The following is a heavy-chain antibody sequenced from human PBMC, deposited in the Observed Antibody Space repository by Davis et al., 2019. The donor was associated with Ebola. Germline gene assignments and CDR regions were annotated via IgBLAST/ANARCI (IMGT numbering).Heavy chain of an antibody. V-gene: IGHV4-4*02. CDR2: IHHTGST. CDR3: AKFSYAYYALDV. D-gene: IGHD2-2*01. CDR1: SASISSSSSNW. Sequence: MPSETLSLTCAVSSASISSSSSNWWIWVRQSPGRGLEWIGEIHHTGSTNYSPSLKGRVTMSIDKTQNQFSLTLNSVTAADTATYYCAKFSYAYYALDVWGQGTTVIVS. J-gene: IGHJ6*02.